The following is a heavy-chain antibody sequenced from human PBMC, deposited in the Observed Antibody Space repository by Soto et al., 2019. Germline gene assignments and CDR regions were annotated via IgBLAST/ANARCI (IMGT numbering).Heavy chain of an antibody. CDR3: ARAITGTTFYYYYGMDV. CDR1: GDSVSSNSAA. V-gene: IGHV6-1*01. CDR2: TYYRSKWYN. Sequence: SQTLSLTCAISGDSVSSNSAAWNWIRQSPSRGLKWLGRTYYRSKWYNDYAVSVKSRITINPDTSKNQFSLQLNSVTPEDTAVYYCARAITGTTFYYYYGMDVWGQGTTVTVSS. J-gene: IGHJ6*02. D-gene: IGHD1-7*01.